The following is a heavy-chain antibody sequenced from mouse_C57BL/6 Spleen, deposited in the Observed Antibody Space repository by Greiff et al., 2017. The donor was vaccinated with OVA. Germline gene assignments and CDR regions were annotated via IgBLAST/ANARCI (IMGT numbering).Heavy chain of an antibody. CDR3: ARQFITTVVANYAMDY. D-gene: IGHD1-1*01. Sequence: QVQLKESGPGLVAPSQSLSITCTVSGFSLTSYGVHWVRQPPGKGLEWLVVIWSDGSTTYNSALKSRLSISKDNSKSQVFLKMTSLQPDDTAMYYCARQFITTVVANYAMDYWGQGTSVTVSS. V-gene: IGHV2-6-1*01. CDR1: GFSLTSYG. J-gene: IGHJ4*01. CDR2: IWSDGST.